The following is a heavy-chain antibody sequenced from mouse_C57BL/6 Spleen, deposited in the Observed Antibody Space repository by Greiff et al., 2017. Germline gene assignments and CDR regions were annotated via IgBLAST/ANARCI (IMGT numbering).Heavy chain of an antibody. V-gene: IGHV10-1*01. CDR2: IRSKSNNYAT. CDR3: VRLDLTGPYFDY. CDR1: GFSFNTYA. D-gene: IGHD4-1*01. Sequence: EVQLVESGGGLVQPKGSLKLSCAASGFSFNTYAMNWVRQAPGKGLEWVARIRSKSNNYATYYADSVKDRFTISRDDSESMLYLQMNNLKTEDTAMYYCVRLDLTGPYFDYWGQGTTLTVSS. J-gene: IGHJ2*01.